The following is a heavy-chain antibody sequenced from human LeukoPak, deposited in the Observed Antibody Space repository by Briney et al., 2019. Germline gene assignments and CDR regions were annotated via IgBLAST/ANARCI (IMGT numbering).Heavy chain of an antibody. CDR2: ISTTGSYI. Sequence: GGSLRLSCAASRFPFSDYYMSSIRQAPGKGLHQVSYISTTGSYINYADSVKGRFTTSRDNAKNSLYLQLNSLRVEDTAVYYCARPKSAWSSHWYFELWGRGTLVTVSS. CDR3: ARPKSAWSSHWYFEL. V-gene: IGHV3-11*03. D-gene: IGHD6-19*01. CDR1: RFPFSDYY. J-gene: IGHJ2*01.